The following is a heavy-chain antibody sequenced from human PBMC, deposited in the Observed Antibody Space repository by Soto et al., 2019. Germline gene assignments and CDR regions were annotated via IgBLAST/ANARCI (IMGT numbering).Heavy chain of an antibody. V-gene: IGHV4-39*01. CDR1: GGSVSSADSY. Sequence: SETLSLTCTVSGGSVSSADSYWTWVRQPPGKGLEWIGSILYSGSTYYNPSLKSRVALSVDTSKNQFSLKLTSVTAADTAMYYCARRRRGGTTDYWGQGTLVTVSS. J-gene: IGHJ4*02. D-gene: IGHD1-1*01. CDR2: ILYSGST. CDR3: ARRRRGGTTDY.